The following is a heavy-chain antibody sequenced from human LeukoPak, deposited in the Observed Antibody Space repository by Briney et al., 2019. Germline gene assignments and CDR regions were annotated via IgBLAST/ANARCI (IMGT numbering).Heavy chain of an antibody. CDR3: ARGRYDDYVWGSYRYQLGPRGHDY. J-gene: IGHJ4*02. CDR2: MNPNSGNT. D-gene: IGHD3-16*02. V-gene: IGHV1-8*01. Sequence: ASVKVPCKASGYTFTSYDINWVRQATGQGLEWMGWMNPNSGNTGYAQKFQGRVTMTRNTSISTAYMELSSLRSEDTAVYYCARGRYDDYVWGSYRYQLGPRGHDYRGQGTLVTVSS. CDR1: GYTFTSYD.